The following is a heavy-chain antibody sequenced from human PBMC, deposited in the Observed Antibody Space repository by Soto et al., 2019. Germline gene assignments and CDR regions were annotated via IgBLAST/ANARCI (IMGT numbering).Heavy chain of an antibody. J-gene: IGHJ6*02. Sequence: SVKVSCTASGGTLSSYAIGWGRQATGQGLEWMGGIIPIFGTANYAQKFQGRVTITADESTSTAYMELSSLRSEDTAVYYCARDQQHSTLGIVATSKGYYYYYGMDVWGQGTTVTVSS. CDR3: ARDQQHSTLGIVATSKGYYYYYGMDV. CDR1: GGTLSSYA. CDR2: IIPIFGTA. D-gene: IGHD5-12*01. V-gene: IGHV1-69*01.